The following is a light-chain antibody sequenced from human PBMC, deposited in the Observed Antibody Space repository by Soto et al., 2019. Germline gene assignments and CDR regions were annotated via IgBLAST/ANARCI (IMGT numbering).Light chain of an antibody. CDR3: MQAIELPLT. Sequence: DILMTQAPLSLSVTPGQPASITCKSSQTLVNSDGKTFLYWYVQKPGQPPQLLMDEVSNRFSGVPDRFSGGVSGTDFTLKISRVEAEDVGIYYCMQAIELPLTFGGGTKVEIK. V-gene: IGKV2D-29*01. CDR2: EVS. J-gene: IGKJ4*01. CDR1: QTLVNSDGKTF.